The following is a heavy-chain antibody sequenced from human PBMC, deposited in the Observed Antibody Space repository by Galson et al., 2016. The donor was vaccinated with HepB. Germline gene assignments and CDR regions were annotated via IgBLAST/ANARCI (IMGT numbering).Heavy chain of an antibody. V-gene: IGHV3-30-3*01. CDR1: GFTFTSYA. J-gene: IGHJ5*02. CDR3: VRVVNGSYYT. D-gene: IGHD1-26*01. CDR2: ISSDGSRK. Sequence: SLRLSCAASGFTFTSYAMHWVRQAPGKGLEWVAVISSDGSRKYYADSVKGRFTISREISKNTLYLQMSSLRVEDTAVYYCVRVVNGSYYTWGQGTLVTVSS.